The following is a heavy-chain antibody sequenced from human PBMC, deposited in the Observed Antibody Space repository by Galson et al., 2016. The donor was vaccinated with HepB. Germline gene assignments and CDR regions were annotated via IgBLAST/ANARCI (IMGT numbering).Heavy chain of an antibody. CDR2: ISKNGRAI. Sequence: SLRLSCAASGFTFSSYSIHWVRQAPGKGLEWVAVISKNGRAISYADSVKGRFTISRDNSKNTVYLQMNSLRTEDTSLYYCAKEHGTGWPSLDYWGQGALVTVSS. J-gene: IGHJ4*02. V-gene: IGHV3-30*18. D-gene: IGHD6-19*01. CDR3: AKEHGTGWPSLDY. CDR1: GFTFSSYS.